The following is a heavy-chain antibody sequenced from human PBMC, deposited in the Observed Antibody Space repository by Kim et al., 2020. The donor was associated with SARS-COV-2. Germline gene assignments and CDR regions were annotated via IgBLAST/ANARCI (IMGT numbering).Heavy chain of an antibody. D-gene: IGHD3-22*01. Sequence: GGSLRLSCAASGFTFSSYSMNWVRQAPGKGLEWVSYISSSSSTIYYADSVKGRFTISRDNAKNSLYLQMNSLRAEDTAVYYCARDRDDSSGPDAFDIWGQGTMVTVSS. J-gene: IGHJ3*02. CDR2: ISSSSSTI. CDR1: GFTFSSYS. CDR3: ARDRDDSSGPDAFDI. V-gene: IGHV3-48*04.